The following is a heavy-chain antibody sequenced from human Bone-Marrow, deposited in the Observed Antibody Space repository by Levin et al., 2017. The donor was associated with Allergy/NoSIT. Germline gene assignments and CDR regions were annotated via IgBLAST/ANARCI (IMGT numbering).Heavy chain of an antibody. D-gene: IGHD1-1*01. J-gene: IGHJ6*03. CDR1: GFTFSSFS. CDR2: ISPYSIHL. Sequence: NPGGSLRLSCAASGFTFSSFSMNWVRQAPGKGLEWVSNISPYSIHLYYADSVRGRFTIARDNAKNSLYLQMDSLRAADTAVYYCARDRGNDVGHKYYYYYMDVWGKGTTVTVSS. V-gene: IGHV3-21*01. CDR3: ARDRGNDVGHKYYYYYMDV.